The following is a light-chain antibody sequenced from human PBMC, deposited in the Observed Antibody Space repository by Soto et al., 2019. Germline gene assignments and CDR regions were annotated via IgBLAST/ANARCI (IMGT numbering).Light chain of an antibody. CDR3: QQYNTYPPT. Sequence: DIQMTQSPSTLSASVGDRVTITCRASQSISSWLAWYQQKPGKAPNLLIYKASSLQGGVPPRFSGSGSGTEFSLTISSLQPDDLATYYCQQYNTYPPTFGPGTKVDIK. J-gene: IGKJ3*01. CDR1: QSISSW. V-gene: IGKV1-5*03. CDR2: KAS.